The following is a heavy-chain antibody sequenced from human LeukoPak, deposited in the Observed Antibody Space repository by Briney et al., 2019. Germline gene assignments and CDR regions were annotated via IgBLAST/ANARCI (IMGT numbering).Heavy chain of an antibody. Sequence: LGESLKISCKGYGYSFTSYWIGWVRQMPGKGLEWMGIIYPGDSDTRYSPSFQGQVTISADKSISTAYLQWSSLKASDTAMYYCATITMVRGVIKKFDPWGQGTLVTVSS. CDR3: ATITMVRGVIKKFDP. D-gene: IGHD3-10*01. J-gene: IGHJ5*02. V-gene: IGHV5-51*01. CDR2: IYPGDSDT. CDR1: GYSFTSYW.